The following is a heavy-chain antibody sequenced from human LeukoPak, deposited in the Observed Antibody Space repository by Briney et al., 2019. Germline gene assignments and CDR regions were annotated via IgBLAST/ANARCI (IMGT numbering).Heavy chain of an antibody. CDR3: ARGQVFGGSPTPFDY. CDR1: GGSVSSGSYY. J-gene: IGHJ4*02. CDR2: IYYTGST. D-gene: IGHD1-26*01. Sequence: SETLSLTCTVSGGSVSSGSYYWSWIRQPPGKGLEWVGYIYYTGSTSYNPSLKSRVTISVDTSKNQFSLKLSSVTAADTAVYYCARGQVFGGSPTPFDYWGQGTLVTFSS. V-gene: IGHV4-61*01.